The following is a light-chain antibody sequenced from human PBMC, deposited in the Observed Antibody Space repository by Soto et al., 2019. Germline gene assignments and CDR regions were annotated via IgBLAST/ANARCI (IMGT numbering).Light chain of an antibody. CDR1: SSDVGGYDY. V-gene: IGLV2-8*01. CDR2: EVT. CDR3: SSFAGSNTWV. J-gene: IGLJ3*02. Sequence: QSALTQPPSASGSPGQSVTISCTGTSSDVGGYDYVSWYQQYPGKAPKLMISEVTKRPSGVPDRFSGSKSGNTASLTVSGLQADDEADYYCSSFAGSNTWVFGRGTKVTVL.